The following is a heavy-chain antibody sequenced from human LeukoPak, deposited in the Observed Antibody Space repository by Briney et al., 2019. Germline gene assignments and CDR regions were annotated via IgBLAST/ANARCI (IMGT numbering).Heavy chain of an antibody. Sequence: GGSLRLSCAASGFTFSSYEMNWVRQAPGKGLEWVSAISGSGGSTYYADSVKGRFTTSRDNSKNTLYLQMNSLRAEDTAVYYCAHAARYSSGPFDYWGQGTLVTVSS. J-gene: IGHJ4*02. CDR1: GFTFSSYE. D-gene: IGHD6-19*01. V-gene: IGHV3-23*01. CDR3: AHAARYSSGPFDY. CDR2: ISGSGGST.